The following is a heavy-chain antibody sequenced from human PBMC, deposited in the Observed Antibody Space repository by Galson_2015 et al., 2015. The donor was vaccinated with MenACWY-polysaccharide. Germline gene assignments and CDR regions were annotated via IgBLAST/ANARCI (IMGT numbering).Heavy chain of an antibody. CDR3: AKGSYRANAVLSYYYYYMDV. V-gene: IGHV3-23*01. CDR2: ITPTGGTP. J-gene: IGHJ6*03. D-gene: IGHD4/OR15-4a*01. Sequence: SLRLSCAASAFDFNKYVMNWVRQPPGKGLQWVSSITPTGGTPYYADSVRGRFTITRDNSKNTLYLQMISLGAEDTAVYYCAKGSYRANAVLSYYYYYMDVWGKGTTVTVSS. CDR1: AFDFNKYV.